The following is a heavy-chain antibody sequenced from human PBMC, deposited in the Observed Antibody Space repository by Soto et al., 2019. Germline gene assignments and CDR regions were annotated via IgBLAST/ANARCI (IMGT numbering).Heavy chain of an antibody. CDR1: GLTFSNYA. V-gene: IGHV3-23*01. CDR2: ISGDGKTA. J-gene: IGHJ4*02. Sequence: PGGSLRLSCAASGLTFSNYAMGWVRQAPGKGLEWVSVISGDGKTAYYANFVEGRFTISRDNSKNTLYLQMNGLRDEDTAFHYCATQDFRGPTGTTWGQGTLVTVSS. CDR3: ATQDFRGPTGTT. D-gene: IGHD1-1*01.